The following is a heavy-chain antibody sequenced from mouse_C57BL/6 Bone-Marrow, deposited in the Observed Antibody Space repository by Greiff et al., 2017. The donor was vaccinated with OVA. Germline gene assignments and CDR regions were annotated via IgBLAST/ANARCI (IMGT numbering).Heavy chain of an antibody. V-gene: IGHV3-6*01. CDR2: ISYDGSN. D-gene: IGHD2-1*01. Sequence: EVHLVESGPGLVKPSQSLSLTCSVTGYSITSGYYWNWIRQFPGNKLEWMGYISYDGSNNYNPSLKNRISITRGTSKNQFFLKLNSVTTEDTATYYCARGAGKNYYAMDYWGQGTSVTVSS. CDR3: ARGAGKNYYAMDY. CDR1: GYSITSGYY. J-gene: IGHJ4*01.